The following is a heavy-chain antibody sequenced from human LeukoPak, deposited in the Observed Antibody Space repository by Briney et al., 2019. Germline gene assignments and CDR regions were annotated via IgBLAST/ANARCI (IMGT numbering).Heavy chain of an antibody. Sequence: SETLSLTCTVSSGSISTSNYYWGWVRQPPGKALEWIGNIFYSGSTYYSPSLKSRVTISLDTSRNQFSLKLSSVTAADTAVYYCARDSGWYIYYYMDVWGKGTTVTVSS. CDR1: SGSISTSNYY. D-gene: IGHD6-19*01. V-gene: IGHV4-39*07. CDR3: ARDSGWYIYYYMDV. CDR2: IFYSGST. J-gene: IGHJ6*03.